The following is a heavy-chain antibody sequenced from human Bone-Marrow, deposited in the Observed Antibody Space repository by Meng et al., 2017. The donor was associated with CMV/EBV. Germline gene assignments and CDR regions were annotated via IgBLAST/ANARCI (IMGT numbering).Heavy chain of an antibody. CDR1: GFTFADYA. D-gene: IGHD5/OR15-5a*01. CDR3: AKEIDSKVSQNFDS. V-gene: IGHV3-9*01. J-gene: IGHJ4*02. Sequence: SLKISCTASGFTFADYAMHWVRQGPGKGLEWVSGINWMSATIGYADSVKGRFTISRDDAKNSLYLQMTSLRPEDTAFYYCAKEIDSKVSQNFDSWGQGTLVTVSS. CDR2: INWMSATI.